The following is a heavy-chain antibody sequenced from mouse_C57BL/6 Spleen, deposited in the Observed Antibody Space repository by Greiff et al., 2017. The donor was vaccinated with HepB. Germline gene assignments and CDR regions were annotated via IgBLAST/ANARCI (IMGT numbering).Heavy chain of an antibody. Sequence: EVQLQQSGTVLARPGASVKMSCKTSGYTFTSYWMHWVKQRPGQGLEWIGAIYPGNSDTSYNQKFKGKAKLTAVTSASTAYMELSSLTNEDSAVYYCTRSYYYSIYGPYAMDYWGQGTSVTVSS. V-gene: IGHV1-5*01. CDR1: GYTFTSYW. CDR2: IYPGNSDT. D-gene: IGHD2-5*01. J-gene: IGHJ4*01. CDR3: TRSYYYSIYGPYAMDY.